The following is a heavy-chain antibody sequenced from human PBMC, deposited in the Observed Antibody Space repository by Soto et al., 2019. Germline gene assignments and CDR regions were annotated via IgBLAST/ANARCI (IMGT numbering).Heavy chain of an antibody. D-gene: IGHD3-9*01. CDR3: AADFLTGYQYYYYGMDV. CDR2: IVVGSGNT. J-gene: IGHJ6*02. Sequence: QMQLVQSGPEVKKPGTSVKVSCKASGFTFTSFAMQWVRQARGQRLEWIGWIVVGSGNTNYAQKFQERVTITRDMSTSFGYMELGSLRSEVTAVYYCAADFLTGYQYYYYGMDVWGQGPTVTVSS. CDR1: GFTFTSFA. V-gene: IGHV1-58*02.